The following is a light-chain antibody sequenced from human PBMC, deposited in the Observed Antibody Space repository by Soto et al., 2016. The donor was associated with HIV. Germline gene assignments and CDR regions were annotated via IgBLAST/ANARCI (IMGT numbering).Light chain of an antibody. Sequence: DIQMTQFPSTLSASIGDRVTITCRASQSVSVWLAWYQQKPGKAPNLLIFKTSPSRFSGSGSGTDFTLTLSSVQPDDVGTYYCQQYNTVPWTFGQGTKLEMK. CDR3: QQYNTVPWT. V-gene: IGKV1-5*03. CDR1: QSVSVW. J-gene: IGKJ1*01. CDR2: KTS.